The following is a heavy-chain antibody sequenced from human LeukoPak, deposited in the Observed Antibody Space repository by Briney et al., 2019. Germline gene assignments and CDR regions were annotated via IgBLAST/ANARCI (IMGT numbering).Heavy chain of an antibody. D-gene: IGHD3-10*01. CDR2: INHSGST. CDR1: GGSFSGYY. J-gene: IGHJ4*02. V-gene: IGHV4-34*01. CDR3: ARPVVRGVQAWYFDY. Sequence: SETLSLTCAVYGGSFSGYYWSWIRQPPGKGLEWIGEINHSGSTNYNPSLKSRVTISVDTSKNQFSLKLSSVTAADTAVYYCARPVVRGVQAWYFDYWGQGTLVTVSS.